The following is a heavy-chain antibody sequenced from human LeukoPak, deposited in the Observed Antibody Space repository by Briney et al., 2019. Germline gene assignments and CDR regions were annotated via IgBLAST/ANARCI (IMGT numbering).Heavy chain of an antibody. CDR3: ARASSGSKYYMDV. CDR1: GYTFTGYY. J-gene: IGHJ6*03. V-gene: IGHV1-2*02. D-gene: IGHD3-22*01. Sequence: ASVKVSCKASGYTFTGYYMHWLRQAPGRGLEWMGWINPNSGGTNYAQKFQGRVTMTRDTSISTAYMELSSLRSEDTAVYYCARASSGSKYYMDVWGKGTTVTVSS. CDR2: INPNSGGT.